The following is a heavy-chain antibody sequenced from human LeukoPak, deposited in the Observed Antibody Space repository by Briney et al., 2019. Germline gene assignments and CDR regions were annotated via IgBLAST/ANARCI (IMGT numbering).Heavy chain of an antibody. J-gene: IGHJ4*02. Sequence: SETLSLTCTVSGGSISSYYWSWIRQPPGKGLEWIGYIYYSGSTNYNPSLKGRVTISVDTSKNQFSLKLSSVTAADTAVYYCARGPPYSNYFDYWGQGTLVTVSS. CDR2: IYYSGST. D-gene: IGHD4-11*01. CDR3: ARGPPYSNYFDY. V-gene: IGHV4-59*01. CDR1: GGSISSYY.